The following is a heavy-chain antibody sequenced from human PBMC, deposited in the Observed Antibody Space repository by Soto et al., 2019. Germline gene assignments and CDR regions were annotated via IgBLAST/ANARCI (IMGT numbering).Heavy chain of an antibody. Sequence: ASVKVSCKASGYTFTGYYMHWVRQAPGQGLEWMGWINPNSGGKNYAQKFQGMVTMTRDTSIRTAYMELSGLRSDDTVVYYCARNRSLVCSGSDCYYGMDVWGQGSTVTVSS. CDR3: ARNRSLVCSGSDCYYGMDV. CDR1: GYTFTGYY. V-gene: IGHV1-2*02. CDR2: INPNSGGK. D-gene: IGHD5-12*01. J-gene: IGHJ6*02.